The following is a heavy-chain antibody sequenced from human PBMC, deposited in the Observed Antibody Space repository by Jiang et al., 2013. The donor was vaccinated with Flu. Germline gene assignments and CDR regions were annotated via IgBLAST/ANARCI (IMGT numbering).Heavy chain of an antibody. J-gene: IGHJ4*02. CDR2: IDPSGGST. CDR1: GYIFSSYY. CDR3: TRDLARHKDY. Sequence: GAEVKKPGASVKVSCKASGYIFSSYYIHWVRQAPGQGLEWMGVIDPSGGSTTYAQKFQGRVTMTRDAATSTVYMEMSSLKSEDTAVYFCTRDLARHKDYWGQGTLVTVSS. V-gene: IGHV1-46*01. D-gene: IGHD3-16*01.